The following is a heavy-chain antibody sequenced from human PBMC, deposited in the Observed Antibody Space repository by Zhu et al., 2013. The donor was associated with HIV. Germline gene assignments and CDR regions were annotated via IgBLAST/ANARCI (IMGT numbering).Heavy chain of an antibody. D-gene: IGHD4-17*01. J-gene: IGHJ4*02. CDR3: ARDQGGDRPYAFDF. Sequence: QVQLVQSGAEVKKPGASVKVSCKASGYTFTGYYIHWVRQAPGQGLEWMGWINSNSGGTNYAQRFQGRVTMTRDTSTSTAYMELTSLRSDDTAVYYCARDQGGDRPYAFDFWGRGTQVTVSS. CDR1: GYTFTGYY. V-gene: IGHV1-2*02. CDR2: INSNSGGT.